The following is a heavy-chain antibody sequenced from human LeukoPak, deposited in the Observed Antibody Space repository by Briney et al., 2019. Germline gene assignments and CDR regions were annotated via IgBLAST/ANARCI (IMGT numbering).Heavy chain of an antibody. CDR1: GFTFSSYS. J-gene: IGHJ4*02. D-gene: IGHD2-15*01. Sequence: GGSLRLSCAASGFTFSSYSMNWVRQAPGKGLEWVSSISSSSRYIYYADSVKGRFTISRDNAKNSLYLQMNSLRAEDTAVYYCARELGRYCSGGSCYPLDYWGQGTLVTVSS. CDR2: ISSSSRYI. CDR3: ARELGRYCSGGSCYPLDY. V-gene: IGHV3-21*01.